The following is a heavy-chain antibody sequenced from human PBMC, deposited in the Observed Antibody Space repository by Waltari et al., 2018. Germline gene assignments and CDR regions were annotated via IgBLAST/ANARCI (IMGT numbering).Heavy chain of an antibody. Sequence: QVQLVESGGGVVQPGGSLRLSCAASGFTFSSYGMHWVRQAPGKGLDWVAFIRYDGSNKYYADSVKGRFTISRDNSKNTLYLQMNSLRAEDTAVYYCAKDRPGGYNPPTLDVWGKGTTVTVSS. D-gene: IGHD1-26*01. CDR1: GFTFSSYG. CDR2: IRYDGSNK. CDR3: AKDRPGGYNPPTLDV. V-gene: IGHV3-30*02. J-gene: IGHJ6*04.